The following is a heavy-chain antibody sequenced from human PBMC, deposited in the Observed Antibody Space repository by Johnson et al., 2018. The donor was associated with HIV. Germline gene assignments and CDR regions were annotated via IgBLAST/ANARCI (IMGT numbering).Heavy chain of an antibody. CDR3: AREMAWEDAFDI. CDR2: ISSSGTAI. Sequence: VHLVESGGGLVKPGGSLRLSCAASEFTFSDYYMTWIRQAPGKGLEWLSYISSSGTAIYYADSVKGRFTISRDNAKNSLYLRMNSLRAEDTAVYYCAREMAWEDAFDIWGQGTMVTVSS. J-gene: IGHJ3*02. D-gene: IGHD5-24*01. CDR1: EFTFSDYY. V-gene: IGHV3-11*04.